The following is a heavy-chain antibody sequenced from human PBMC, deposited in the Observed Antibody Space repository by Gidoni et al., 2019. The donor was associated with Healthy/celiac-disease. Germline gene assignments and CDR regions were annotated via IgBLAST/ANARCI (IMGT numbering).Heavy chain of an antibody. V-gene: IGHV4-39*01. Sequence: QLQLQESGPGLVTPSETLSLTCTVSGGSISSSSYYWGWIRQPPGKGLEWIGSIYYIGSTYYTPALKSRVTISVDTSKNQFSLKLSSVTAADTAVYYGASSYYDFWSGYYTGNNWFDPWGQGTLVTVSS. D-gene: IGHD3-3*01. CDR1: GGSISSSSYY. CDR2: IYYIGST. CDR3: ASSYYDFWSGYYTGNNWFDP. J-gene: IGHJ5*02.